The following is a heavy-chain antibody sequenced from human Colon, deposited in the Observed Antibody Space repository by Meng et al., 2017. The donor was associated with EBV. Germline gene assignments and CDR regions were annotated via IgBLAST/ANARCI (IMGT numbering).Heavy chain of an antibody. J-gene: IGHJ4*02. D-gene: IGHD6-6*01. CDR3: TQTGATQLVNF. CDR1: GFSLRTIGVG. V-gene: IGHV2-5*02. Sequence: QITLKESGPTLGKPTQTLTLTCSFSGFSLRTIGVGVGWIRQPPGQALEWLALIYWDDVKRYSPSLKNRLTITKDTSKNQVVLTMTNMDPVDTATYHCTQTGATQLVNFWGQGTLVTVSS. CDR2: IYWDDVK.